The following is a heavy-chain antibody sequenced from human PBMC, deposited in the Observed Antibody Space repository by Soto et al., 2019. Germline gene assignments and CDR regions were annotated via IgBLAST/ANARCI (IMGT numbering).Heavy chain of an antibody. D-gene: IGHD1-26*01. Sequence: QVQLQESGPGLVKPSQTLSLTCTVSGGSISSGGYYWSWIRQHPGKGLECIGYTYYSGSTYYNPSLKSRVNISVATSKNQFSLKLSSVTAADTAVYYCASVGVGATSSPPFFDYWGQGTLVTVSS. CDR3: ASVGVGATSSPPFFDY. V-gene: IGHV4-31*03. J-gene: IGHJ4*02. CDR2: TYYSGST. CDR1: GGSISSGGYY.